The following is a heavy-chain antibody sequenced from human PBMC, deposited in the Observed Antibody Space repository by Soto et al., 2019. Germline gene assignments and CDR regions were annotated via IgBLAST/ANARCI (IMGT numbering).Heavy chain of an antibody. D-gene: IGHD5-12*01. CDR1: GGSINTFY. CDR2: IFSSGST. J-gene: IGHJ4*02. V-gene: IGHV4-4*07. Sequence: PSETLSLTFTVSGGSINTFYWSWVRQPAGKGLEWIWRIFSSGSTSFNPSLESRVAMSVETSKNQFSLNLSSVTAADMAVYYCASEGSYSAYNFAHGIQLWSFYXWGQGALFTVSX. CDR3: ASEGSYSAYNFAHGIQLWSFYX.